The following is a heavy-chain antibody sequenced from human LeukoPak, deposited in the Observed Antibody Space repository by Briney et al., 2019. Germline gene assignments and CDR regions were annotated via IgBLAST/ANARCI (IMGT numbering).Heavy chain of an antibody. V-gene: IGHV3-13*05. Sequence: GGSLRLSCAASGFTFSSHDMHWVRHTTGKGLEWVSGIGTAGDPYYLDSVKGRFTISRENAKNSLYLQMNSLRAGDAAVYYCARSRTLWGAFDIWGQGTMVTVSS. D-gene: IGHD2-21*01. CDR2: IGTAGDP. CDR1: GFTFSSHD. J-gene: IGHJ3*02. CDR3: ARSRTLWGAFDI.